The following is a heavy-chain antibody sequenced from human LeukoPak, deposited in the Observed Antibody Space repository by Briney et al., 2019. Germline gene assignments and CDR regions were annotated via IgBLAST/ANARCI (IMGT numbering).Heavy chain of an antibody. V-gene: IGHV1-8*01. CDR1: GYAFTSYD. CDR3: ARAAIAAFGTDNWFDP. J-gene: IGHJ5*02. CDR2: MNPNSGNT. Sequence: EASVKVSCKASGYAFTSYDINWVRQATGQGLEWMGWMNPNSGNTGYAQKFQGRVTMTRNTSIGTAYMELSSLRSEDTAVYYCARAAIAAFGTDNWFDPWGQGTLVTVSS. D-gene: IGHD6-6*01.